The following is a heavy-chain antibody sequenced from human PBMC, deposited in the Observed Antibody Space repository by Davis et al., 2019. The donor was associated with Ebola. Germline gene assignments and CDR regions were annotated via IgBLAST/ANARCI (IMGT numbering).Heavy chain of an antibody. V-gene: IGHV1-8*01. CDR1: GYTFTSYD. D-gene: IGHD2-2*01. CDR2: MNPNSGNT. CDR3: ARGPEGYCSSTSCSYSRGYGMDV. Sequence: AASVKVSCKASGYTFTSYDINWVRQATGQGLEWMGWMNPNSGNTGYAQKFQGRVTMTRNTSISKAYMELSSLRSEDTAVYYCARGPEGYCSSTSCSYSRGYGMDVWGQGTTVTVSS. J-gene: IGHJ6*02.